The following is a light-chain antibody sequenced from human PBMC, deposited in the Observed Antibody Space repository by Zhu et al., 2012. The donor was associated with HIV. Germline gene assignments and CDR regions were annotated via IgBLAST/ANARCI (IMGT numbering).Light chain of an antibody. CDR3: QQSSNWPPGLT. CDR1: QSVSNN. CDR2: GAS. J-gene: IGKJ4*01. V-gene: IGKV3-11*01. Sequence: EIVLTQSPATLSLSPGERATLSCRASQSVSNNLAWYQQKPGQAPRFLIYGASNRATGIAARFSGSGSRTDFTLTISSLEPEDFAVYYCQQSSNWPPGLTFGGGTKVEIK.